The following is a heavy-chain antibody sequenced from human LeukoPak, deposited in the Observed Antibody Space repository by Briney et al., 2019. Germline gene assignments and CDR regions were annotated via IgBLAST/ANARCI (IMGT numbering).Heavy chain of an antibody. V-gene: IGHV4-59*01. D-gene: IGHD3-10*01. CDR2: IYYTGST. CDR1: GGSISSYY. CDR3: ARGGYGSGTYYFDY. J-gene: IGHJ4*02. Sequence: SETLSLTCTVSGGSISSYYWTWIRQPPGKGLEWIGYIYYTGSTNYNPSLKSRVTISIDTSKNQFSLKLSSVTAADTAVCYCARGGYGSGTYYFDYWGQGTLVTVSS.